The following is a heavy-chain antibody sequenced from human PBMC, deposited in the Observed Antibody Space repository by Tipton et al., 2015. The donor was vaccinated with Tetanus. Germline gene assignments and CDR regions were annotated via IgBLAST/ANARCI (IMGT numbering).Heavy chain of an antibody. J-gene: IGHJ5*02. CDR1: GDSISSYY. CDR3: ARDHRLSASYAGWFDP. V-gene: IGHV4-39*02. Sequence: TLSLTCTVSGDSISSYYWGWIRQPPGKGLEWIGSIYYSGDTYYTPSLKSRLTISVDTFKNQFSLRLTSVTAADTAVYYCARDHRLSASYAGWFDPWGQGTLVTVSS. CDR2: IYYSGDT. D-gene: IGHD2-8*01.